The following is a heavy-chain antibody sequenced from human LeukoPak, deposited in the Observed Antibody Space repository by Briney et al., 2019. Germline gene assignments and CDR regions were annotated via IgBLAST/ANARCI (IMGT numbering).Heavy chain of an antibody. D-gene: IGHD2-15*01. J-gene: IGHJ4*02. CDR1: GYTFTSYG. CDR2: ISAYNGNT. CDR3: ATSPEDIVVAPLDY. Sequence: AASVKVSCKASGYTFTSYGISWVRQAPGQGLEWMGWISAYNGNTNYAQKLQGRVTMTTDTSTSTAYMELRSLRSDDTAVYYCATSPEDIVVAPLDYWGQGTLVTVSS. V-gene: IGHV1-18*01.